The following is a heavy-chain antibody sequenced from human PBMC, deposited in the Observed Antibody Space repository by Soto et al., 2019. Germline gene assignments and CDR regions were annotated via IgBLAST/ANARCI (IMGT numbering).Heavy chain of an antibody. CDR1: GFSLTTGRMG. V-gene: IGHV2-26*03. J-gene: IGHJ6*02. D-gene: IGHD2-15*01. CDR3: ARLVADSSWYYYLLDV. CDR2: IFSNNER. Sequence: QVTLKESGPVLVKSTETLTLTCTISGFSLTTGRMGVSWIRQPPGKALEWVAHIFSNNERSYSTSLQSRLTISNDTSKSQVVLTMTDVDPVDTATYFCARLVADSSWYYYLLDVWGQGTTVTVS.